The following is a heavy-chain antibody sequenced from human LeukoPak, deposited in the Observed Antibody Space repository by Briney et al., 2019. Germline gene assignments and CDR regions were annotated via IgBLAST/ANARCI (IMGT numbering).Heavy chain of an antibody. V-gene: IGHV3-48*01. D-gene: IGHD6-19*01. CDR3: ARDGRVVAVAGSLVFYS. J-gene: IGHJ4*02. CDR2: ISGSSDTI. CDR1: GFTFSRYS. Sequence: GGSLRLSCVGSGFTFSRYSMNWVRQAPGKGLEWVSYISGSSDTIYYADSVKGRFTIFRDNAKNSLYLQMNSLRAEDTAVYYCARDGRVVAVAGSLVFYSWGQGTLVTVSS.